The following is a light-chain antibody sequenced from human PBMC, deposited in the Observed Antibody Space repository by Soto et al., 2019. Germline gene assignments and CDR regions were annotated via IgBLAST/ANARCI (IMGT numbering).Light chain of an antibody. CDR3: AERDDSRSGHWV. CDR2: RNN. V-gene: IGLV1-47*01. Sequence: QSVLTQPPSASGTPGQRVTISCSGSSSNIGSEYVVWYQHLPGTAPKLLIYRNNQRPSGVPDRFAGSKSGTSASLAISGLRSEDEADYYWAERDDSRSGHWVFGGGTKLTVL. CDR1: SSNIGSEY. J-gene: IGLJ3*02.